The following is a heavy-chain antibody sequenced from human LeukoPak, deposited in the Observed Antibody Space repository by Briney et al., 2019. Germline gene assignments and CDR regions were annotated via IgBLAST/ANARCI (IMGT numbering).Heavy chain of an antibody. CDR3: ARFDGLRYFDWLTPFDY. J-gene: IGHJ4*02. V-gene: IGHV4-4*07. Sequence: ASETLCLTCTVSGGSISSYYWSWIRQPAGEGLEWIGRIYTSGSTNYNPSLKSRVTMSVDTSKNQFSLKLSSVTAADTAVYYCARFDGLRYFDWLTPFDYWGQGTLVTVSS. CDR1: GGSISSYY. D-gene: IGHD3-9*01. CDR2: IYTSGST.